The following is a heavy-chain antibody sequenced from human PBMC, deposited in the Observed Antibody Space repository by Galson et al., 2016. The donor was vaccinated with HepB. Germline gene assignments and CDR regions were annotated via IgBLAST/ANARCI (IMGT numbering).Heavy chain of an antibody. J-gene: IGHJ4*02. Sequence: SCKASGYTFTSYYMHWVRQVPGQGLEWMGIINPTGGGTSYAQKFQGRVTMTRDTSTSTVYMELSSLRSEDTAVYYCARGRGYYYFEYWGLGTLVTVSS. CDR1: GYTFTSYY. D-gene: IGHD3-3*01. CDR2: INPTGGGT. V-gene: IGHV1-46*01. CDR3: ARGRGYYYFEY.